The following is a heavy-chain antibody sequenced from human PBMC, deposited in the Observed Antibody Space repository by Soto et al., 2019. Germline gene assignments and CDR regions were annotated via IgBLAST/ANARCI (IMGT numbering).Heavy chain of an antibody. CDR1: GGTFSSYA. J-gene: IGHJ6*02. CDR2: IIPIFGTA. Sequence: RASVKVSCKASGGTFSSYATSWVRQAPGQGLEWMGGIIPIFGTANYAQKFQGRVTITADESTSTAYMELSSLRSEDTAVYYCASVKVGVVIRGCYYGMDVWGQGTMVTVSS. D-gene: IGHD3-3*01. V-gene: IGHV1-69*13. CDR3: ASVKVGVVIRGCYYGMDV.